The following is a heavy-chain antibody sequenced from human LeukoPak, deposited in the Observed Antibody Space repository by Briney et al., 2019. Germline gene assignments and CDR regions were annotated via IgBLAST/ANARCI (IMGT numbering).Heavy chain of an antibody. D-gene: IGHD3-9*01. CDR2: IYYGGST. J-gene: IGHJ4*02. CDR1: GGSISSYY. CDR3: ATGYYKGSFDY. V-gene: IGHV4-39*02. Sequence: SETLSLTCTVSGGSISSYYWCWIRQPPGKGLEWIGSIYYGGSTYYNPSLQSRVTISVDTSKNHFFLQLSSVAAADTAVYYCATGYYKGSFDYWGQGTLITVSS.